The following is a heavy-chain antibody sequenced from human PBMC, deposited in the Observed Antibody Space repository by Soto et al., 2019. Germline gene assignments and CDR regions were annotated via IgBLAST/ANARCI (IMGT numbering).Heavy chain of an antibody. V-gene: IGHV3-23*01. Sequence: GGSLRLSCAAAGFPFSSCAMGWVRQAPGKGLEWVSDIIDSGASTYYADSVKGRFTISRDNSKSTLYLQMNSLRAEDTALYYCAKGRSYYYYYGVDVWGQGTTVTVSS. CDR2: IIDSGAST. CDR1: GFPFSSCA. J-gene: IGHJ6*02. CDR3: AKGRSYYYYYGVDV.